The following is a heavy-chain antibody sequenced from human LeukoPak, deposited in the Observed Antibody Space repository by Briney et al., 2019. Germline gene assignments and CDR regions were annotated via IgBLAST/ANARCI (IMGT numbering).Heavy chain of an antibody. J-gene: IGHJ4*02. CDR1: GYTFTGYY. CDR3: ATLSGSYARGGDY. V-gene: IGHV1-2*02. Sequence: ASVKVSCKASGYTFTGYYMHWVRQGPGQGLEWMGWINPNSGDTNYAQKFQGRVTMTRDTSISTAYMELSRLRSDDTAVYYCATLSGSYARGGDYWGQGTLVTVSS. CDR2: INPNSGDT. D-gene: IGHD1-26*01.